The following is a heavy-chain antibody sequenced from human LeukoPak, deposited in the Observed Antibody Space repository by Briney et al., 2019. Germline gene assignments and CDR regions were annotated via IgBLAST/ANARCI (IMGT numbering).Heavy chain of an antibody. CDR1: GYSISSGYY. D-gene: IGHD3-9*01. CDR3: ARYYDILTGYYNYFDY. J-gene: IGHJ4*02. V-gene: IGHV4-38-2*02. CDR2: IYYSGST. Sequence: SETLSLTCTVSGYSISSGYYWGWIRQPPGKGLEWIGYIYYSGSTNFNPSLKSRVTISVDTSKNQFSLKMSSVTAADTAVYYCARYYDILTGYYNYFDYWGQGTLVTVSS.